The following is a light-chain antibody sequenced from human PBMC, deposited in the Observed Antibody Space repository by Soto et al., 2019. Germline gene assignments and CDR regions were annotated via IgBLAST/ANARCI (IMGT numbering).Light chain of an antibody. CDR3: QLYGSSPQLT. CDR1: QSVSSSY. Sequence: EIVLTQSPGTLSLSPGERATLSCRASQSVSSSYLAWYQQKPGQAPRLLIYGASSRATGIPDRFSGSGSGTDFTLTIIRLEPEDFAVYYCQLYGSSPQLTFGGGTKVEIK. V-gene: IGKV3-20*01. J-gene: IGKJ4*01. CDR2: GAS.